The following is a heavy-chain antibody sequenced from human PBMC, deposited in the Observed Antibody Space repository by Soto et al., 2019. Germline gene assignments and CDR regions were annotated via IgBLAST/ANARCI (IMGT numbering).Heavy chain of an antibody. J-gene: IGHJ2*01. D-gene: IGHD3-10*01. CDR2: ISGSGGST. CDR1: GFTFSSYA. Sequence: EVQLLESGGGLVQPGGSLRLSCAASGFTFSSYAMSWVRQAPGKGLEWVSAISGSGGSTYYADSVKGRFTISRDNSKNTLYLQMNSLRAEDTAVYYCARDARSRWFGEYHDKGYFDLWGRGTLVTVSS. V-gene: IGHV3-23*01. CDR3: ARDARSRWFGEYHDKGYFDL.